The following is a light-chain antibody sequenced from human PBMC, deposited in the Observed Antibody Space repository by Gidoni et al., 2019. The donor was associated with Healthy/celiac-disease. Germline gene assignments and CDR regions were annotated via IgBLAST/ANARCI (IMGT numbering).Light chain of an antibody. CDR1: QGISNY. CDR3: QKYYSAPLT. V-gene: IGKV1-27*01. Sequence: DIQMTQTPSSLSASVGDRVTTTCRASQGISNYLAWYQQKPGKVPKLLIYAASALHSGVPSRFSGSGSGTAFTLTISSLQPEAVATYYCQKYYSAPLTFGPGTKVDIK. J-gene: IGKJ3*01. CDR2: AAS.